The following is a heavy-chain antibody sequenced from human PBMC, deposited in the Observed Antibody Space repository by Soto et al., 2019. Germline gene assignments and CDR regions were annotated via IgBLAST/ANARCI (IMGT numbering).Heavy chain of an antibody. CDR2: IKSEADGGTT. V-gene: IGHV3-15*07. CDR3: TTLTRYCSGGSCYIQHIDH. D-gene: IGHD2-15*01. CDR1: GFTFSKAW. J-gene: IGHJ4*02. Sequence: VQLVESGGGFVQPGGSLRVSCAASGFTFSKAWMNWVRQAPGKGLEWVGRIKSEADGGTTDYAAPVKGRFTISRDDSKNTLYLQMNSLKTEDTAVYYCTTLTRYCSGGSCYIQHIDHWGQGTLVTVSS.